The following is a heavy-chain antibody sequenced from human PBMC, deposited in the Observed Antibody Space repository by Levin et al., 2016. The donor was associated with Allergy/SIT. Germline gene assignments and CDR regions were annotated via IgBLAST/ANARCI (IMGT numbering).Heavy chain of an antibody. V-gene: IGHV1-18*04. Sequence: ASVKVSCKPSGYTFSDYFMHWMRQAPGQGLEWMGWISAYNGNTNYAQNLQGRVTMTTDTSTSTAYMELRSLRSDDTAVYYCARDGRFYYDSSGPPPDYWGQGTLVTVSS. CDR2: ISAYNGNT. CDR1: GYTFSDYF. CDR3: ARDGRFYYDSSGPPPDY. J-gene: IGHJ4*02. D-gene: IGHD3-22*01.